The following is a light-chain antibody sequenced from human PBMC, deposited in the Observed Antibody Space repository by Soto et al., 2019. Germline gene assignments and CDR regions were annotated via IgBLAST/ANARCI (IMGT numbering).Light chain of an antibody. Sequence: AIQMSQSPSSLAASVGDGVILTCRASQDIKKDLVWFQQKPGKVPKLLIYKASGLQSGVPSRFNGSGAGTDFNLTISGLQPEDSATYYCLQDYNYPYTFGQGTKLEIK. V-gene: IGKV1-6*01. J-gene: IGKJ2*01. CDR2: KAS. CDR1: QDIKKD. CDR3: LQDYNYPYT.